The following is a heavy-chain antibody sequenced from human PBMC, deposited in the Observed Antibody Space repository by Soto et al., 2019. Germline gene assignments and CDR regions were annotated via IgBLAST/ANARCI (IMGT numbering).Heavy chain of an antibody. D-gene: IGHD2-2*01. V-gene: IGHV1-2*02. Sequence: AASVKVSCKASGYIFTGYYINWVRQAPGQGLEWMGWINPNSGDTSFLQKFQGRVSMTTDTSINTAYMELSRVTSDDTAVYYCARPFCSSNSCHNWFDSWGQGTLVTVSS. CDR2: INPNSGDT. J-gene: IGHJ5*01. CDR3: ARPFCSSNSCHNWFDS. CDR1: GYIFTGYY.